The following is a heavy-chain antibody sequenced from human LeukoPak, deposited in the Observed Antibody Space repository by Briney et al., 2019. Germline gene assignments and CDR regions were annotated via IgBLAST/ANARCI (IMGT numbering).Heavy chain of an antibody. Sequence: PSETLSLTCAVYGGSFSGYYWSWIRQSPGKGLEWIGSVYYSGSTYSNPSLKSRVTIFVDTSKNQFSLKLTSVTAADTAVYYCATSLVVVKNWFDPWGQGTLVTVSS. CDR1: GGSFSGYY. D-gene: IGHD2-15*01. CDR3: ATSLVVVKNWFDP. V-gene: IGHV4-34*01. CDR2: VYYSGST. J-gene: IGHJ5*02.